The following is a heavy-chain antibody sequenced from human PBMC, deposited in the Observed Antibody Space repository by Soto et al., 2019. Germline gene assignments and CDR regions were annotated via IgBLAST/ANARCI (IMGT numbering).Heavy chain of an antibody. Sequence: EVQLVESGGGLVQPGRSLRLSCAASGFTFDDYAMHWVRQAPGKGLEWVSGISWNSGSIGYADSVKGRFTISGDNAKNSLYLQMNSLRAEDTALYYCAKDSSSSLTDFDYWGQGTLVTVSS. D-gene: IGHD6-13*01. CDR3: AKDSSSSLTDFDY. CDR2: ISWNSGSI. CDR1: GFTFDDYA. J-gene: IGHJ4*02. V-gene: IGHV3-9*01.